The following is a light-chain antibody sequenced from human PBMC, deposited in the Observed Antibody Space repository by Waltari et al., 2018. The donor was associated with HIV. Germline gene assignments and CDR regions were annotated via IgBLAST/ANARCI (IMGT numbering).Light chain of an antibody. CDR3: SSFTSSSSYV. Sequence: QSALTQPASVSGSPGQSLTISCSGTSRDVGGYNSVSWYQQHPGKAPKLMIYEVSNRPSGVSNRFSGSKSGNTASLTISGLQAEDEADYYCSSFTSSSSYVFGTGTKVTVL. CDR1: SRDVGGYNS. V-gene: IGLV2-14*01. J-gene: IGLJ1*01. CDR2: EVS.